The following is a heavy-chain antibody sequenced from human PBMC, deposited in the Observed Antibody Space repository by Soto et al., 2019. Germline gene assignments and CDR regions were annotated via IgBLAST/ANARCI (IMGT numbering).Heavy chain of an antibody. Sequence: ASVKVSCKASGYTFTSYGISWVRQAPGQGLEWMGWISAYNGNTNYAQKLQGRVTMTTDTSMSTAYMELRSLRSDDTAVYYCARHYYDSSGGDAFDIWGQGTMVTVSS. CDR3: ARHYYDSSGGDAFDI. CDR2: ISAYNGNT. J-gene: IGHJ3*02. V-gene: IGHV1-18*04. CDR1: GYTFTSYG. D-gene: IGHD3-22*01.